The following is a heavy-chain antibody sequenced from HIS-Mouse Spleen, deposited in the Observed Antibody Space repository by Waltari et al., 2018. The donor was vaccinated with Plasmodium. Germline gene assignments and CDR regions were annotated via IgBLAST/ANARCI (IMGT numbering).Heavy chain of an antibody. J-gene: IGHJ3*02. V-gene: IGHV3-53*01. Sequence: EVQLVASGGGLLQPGGSLRLSCAASGLTVGSISMRWVGQEPGKGLEWFSGIYSGGITYYADSVKDRFTISRDNSKNTLDLQMNSLRAEDTAVYYCARGMKSSSSAFDIWGQGTMVTVSS. CDR1: GLTVGSIS. CDR2: IYSGGIT. D-gene: IGHD6-6*01. CDR3: ARGMKSSSSAFDI.